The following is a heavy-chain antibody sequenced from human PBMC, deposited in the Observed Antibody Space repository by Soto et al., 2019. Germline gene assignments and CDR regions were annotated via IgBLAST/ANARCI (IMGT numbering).Heavy chain of an antibody. V-gene: IGHV3-15*01. CDR3: TTIVR. Sequence: EVQLVESGGGWVKSGGSLRLSCVASGFTFRNAWMNWVRQAPGKGLEWVGRIKSKADGGMVDYVASVKGRFTISRDDSRNMLYLQMNSLKGEDTARYYCTTIVRWGQGTLVTISS. J-gene: IGHJ4*02. CDR2: IKSKADGGMV. D-gene: IGHD2-8*01. CDR1: GFTFRNAW.